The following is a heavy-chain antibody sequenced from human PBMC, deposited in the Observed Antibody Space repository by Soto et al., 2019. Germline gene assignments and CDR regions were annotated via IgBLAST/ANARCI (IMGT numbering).Heavy chain of an antibody. Sequence: EVQLVESGGGLVQPGGSLRLSCAASGFTFSGYSMFWVRQAPGKGLEYVSVINTTGVNTFYAKSVKGRFTISRDNSKNTMYLQMGSLRAEDMAVYYCARGRVEDSSGWATYFDYWGQGTLVTVSS. J-gene: IGHJ4*02. CDR3: ARGRVEDSSGWATYFDY. D-gene: IGHD6-19*01. CDR2: INTTGVNT. CDR1: GFTFSGYS. V-gene: IGHV3-64*01.